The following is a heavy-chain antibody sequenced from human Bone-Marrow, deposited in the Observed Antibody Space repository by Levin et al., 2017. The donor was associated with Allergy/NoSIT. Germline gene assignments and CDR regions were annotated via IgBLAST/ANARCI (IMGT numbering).Heavy chain of an antibody. D-gene: IGHD1-26*01. Sequence: PGGSLRLSCAASGFTVRNYMRWFRQAPGKGPEWVSLIYSGGDTRYADSVKGRFTISRDTSKNTLSLQMNSLRTDDTAVYYCVRDGGVTVGGDYWGQGTLVTVSS. CDR1: GFTVRNY. CDR2: IYSGGDT. J-gene: IGHJ4*02. V-gene: IGHV3-53*01. CDR3: VRDGGVTVGGDY.